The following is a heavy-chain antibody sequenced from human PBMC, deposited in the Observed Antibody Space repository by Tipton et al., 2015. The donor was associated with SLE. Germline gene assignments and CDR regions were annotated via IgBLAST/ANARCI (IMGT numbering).Heavy chain of an antibody. CDR3: ARSAGYGSNWAHFDY. V-gene: IGHV4-59*11. D-gene: IGHD6-13*01. Sequence: LRLSCTVSGGSISSHYWSWIRQPPGKGLEWIGYIYYSGSTNYNPSLKSRVTISVDTSKNQFSLKLSSVTAADTAVYYCARSAGYGSNWAHFDYWGQGKLVTVSS. J-gene: IGHJ4*02. CDR1: GGSISSHY. CDR2: IYYSGST.